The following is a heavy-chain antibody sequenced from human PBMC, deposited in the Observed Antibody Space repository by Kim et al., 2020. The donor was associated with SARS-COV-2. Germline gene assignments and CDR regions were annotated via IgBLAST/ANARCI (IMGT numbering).Heavy chain of an antibody. CDR2: FDPEDGET. D-gene: IGHD3-10*01. CDR1: GYTLTELS. V-gene: IGHV1-24*01. Sequence: ASVEVSCKVSGYTLTELSMHWVRQAPGKGLEWMGGFDPEDGETIYAQKFQGRVTMTEDTSTDTAYMELSSLRSEDTAVYYCATGLGYGSRFDYWGQGTLVTVSS. J-gene: IGHJ4*02. CDR3: ATGLGYGSRFDY.